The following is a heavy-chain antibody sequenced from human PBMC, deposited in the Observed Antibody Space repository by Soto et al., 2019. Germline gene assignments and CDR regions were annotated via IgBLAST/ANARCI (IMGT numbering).Heavy chain of an antibody. Sequence: SQTRSLTCAVSGNSVSSNSSAWNWIRPSPSRGLEWLGRTYYRSKWYNDYAVSVKSRITINPDTSKNQFSLQLNSVTPEDTAVYYCARGPIAYNYYDSSGYYYGWHAFDIWGQGTMVTVSS. V-gene: IGHV6-1*01. J-gene: IGHJ3*02. CDR3: ARGPIAYNYYDSSGYYYGWHAFDI. CDR1: GNSVSSNSSA. CDR2: TYYRSKWYN. D-gene: IGHD3-22*01.